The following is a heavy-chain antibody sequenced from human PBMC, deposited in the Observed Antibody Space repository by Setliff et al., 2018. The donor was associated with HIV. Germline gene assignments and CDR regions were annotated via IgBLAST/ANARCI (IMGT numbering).Heavy chain of an antibody. D-gene: IGHD5-18*01. CDR1: GGSFSGYY. V-gene: IGHV4-4*07. J-gene: IGHJ4*02. Sequence: SETLSLTCAVYGGSFSGYYWNWIRQPAGKGLEWIGRIYSSGSTNHNPSLKSRVTMSVDTSKNQFSLSLSSVTAADTAVYFCARDPGYTSGSTFHFDYWGQGTLVTVSS. CDR2: IYSSGST. CDR3: ARDPGYTSGSTFHFDY.